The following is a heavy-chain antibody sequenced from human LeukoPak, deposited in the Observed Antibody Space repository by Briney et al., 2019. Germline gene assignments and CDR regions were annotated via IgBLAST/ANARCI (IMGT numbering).Heavy chain of an antibody. CDR2: IKEDGSEK. Sequence: GGSLRLSCAASGFPLSHYWMSWVRQTPAKGLEWVANIKEDGSEKYSADSVEGRFTISRDNAKNALYLQMNSLRVEDTAVYFCARGDSASKIDYWGQGTLVTVSS. CDR1: GFPLSHYW. J-gene: IGHJ4*02. CDR3: ARGDSASKIDY. V-gene: IGHV3-7*01. D-gene: IGHD1-26*01.